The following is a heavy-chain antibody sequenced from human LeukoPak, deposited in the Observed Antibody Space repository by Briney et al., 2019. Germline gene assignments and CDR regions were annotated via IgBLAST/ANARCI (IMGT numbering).Heavy chain of an antibody. J-gene: IGHJ6*02. CDR1: GFTFSSYG. D-gene: IGHD5-18*01. CDR2: ISYDGSNK. CDR3: AKDHRHSYGSWMHYYYYGMDV. Sequence: GRSLRLSCGASGFTFSSYGMHWVRQAPGKGLEWVAVISYDGSNKYYADSVKGRFTVSRDNSKNTLYLQMNSLRAEDTAVYYCAKDHRHSYGSWMHYYYYGMDVWGQGTTVTVSS. V-gene: IGHV3-30*18.